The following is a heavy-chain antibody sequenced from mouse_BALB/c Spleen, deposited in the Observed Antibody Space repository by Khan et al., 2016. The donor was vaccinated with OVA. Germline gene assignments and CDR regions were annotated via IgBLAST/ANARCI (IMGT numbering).Heavy chain of an antibody. D-gene: IGHD1-1*01. J-gene: IGHJ1*01. CDR1: GYSITSDYA. Sequence: VQLKQSGPGLVKPSQSLSLTCTVTGYSITSDYAWNWIRQLPGNKLEWMAYICYSGSTGYNPSLKSRVSITRDTSKNQFFLQLNSVTTEDTATYYCARRFYYGHWYFDVWGAGTPVTVSS. V-gene: IGHV3-2*02. CDR3: ARRFYYGHWYFDV. CDR2: ICYSGST.